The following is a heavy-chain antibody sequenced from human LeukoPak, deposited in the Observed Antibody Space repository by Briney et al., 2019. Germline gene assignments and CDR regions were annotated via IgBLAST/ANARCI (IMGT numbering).Heavy chain of an antibody. CDR2: IYYSGST. J-gene: IGHJ4*02. CDR1: GGSISSSSYY. V-gene: IGHV4-39*07. Sequence: SETLSLTCTVSGGSISSSSYYWGWIRQPPGKGLEWIGSIYYSGSTYYSPSLKSRVTISVDTSKNQFSLKLSSVTAADTAVYYCARVRAYYYDSSGYGPTYYFDYWGQGTLVTVSS. CDR3: ARVRAYYYDSSGYGPTYYFDY. D-gene: IGHD3-22*01.